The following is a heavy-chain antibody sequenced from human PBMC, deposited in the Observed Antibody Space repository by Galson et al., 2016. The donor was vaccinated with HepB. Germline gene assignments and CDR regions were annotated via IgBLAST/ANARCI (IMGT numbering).Heavy chain of an antibody. CDR1: GFTFSTYT. V-gene: IGHV3-23*01. Sequence: SLRLSCAAPGFTFSTYTMSWVRQAPGKGLEYVSGTDGSGGSTYYADSVKGRFTISRDNSKNTMYLQMNSLKAEDTAIYYCAKDRYWNRDFDYWGQGTLVTVSS. D-gene: IGHD1-1*01. J-gene: IGHJ4*02. CDR2: TDGSGGST. CDR3: AKDRYWNRDFDY.